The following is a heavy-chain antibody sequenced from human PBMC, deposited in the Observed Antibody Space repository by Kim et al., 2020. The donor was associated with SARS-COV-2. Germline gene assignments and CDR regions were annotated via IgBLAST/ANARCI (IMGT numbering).Heavy chain of an antibody. CDR1: GGSISSSSYY. CDR3: ARGYDDDGGRYNWFDP. J-gene: IGHJ5*02. Sequence: SETLSLTCTVSGGSISSSSYYWGWIRQPPGKGLEWIGSIYYSGSTYYNPSLKSRVTISVDTSKNQFSLKLSSVTAADTAVYYCARGYDDDGGRYNWFDPWGQGTLVTVSS. V-gene: IGHV4-39*07. CDR2: IYYSGST. D-gene: IGHD3-22*01.